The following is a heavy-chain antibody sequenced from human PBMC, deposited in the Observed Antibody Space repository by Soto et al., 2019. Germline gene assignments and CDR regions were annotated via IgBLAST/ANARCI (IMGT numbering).Heavy chain of an antibody. CDR1: GFTFSSYG. CDR2: IWYDGSNK. CDR3: ARDFSGSYLPYYYYGMDV. Sequence: HPGGSLRLSCAASGFTFSSYGMHWVRQAPGKGLEWVAVIWYDGSNKYYADSVKGRFTISRDNSKNTLYLQMNSLRAEDTAVYYCARDFSGSYLPYYYYGMDVWGQGTTVTVSS. J-gene: IGHJ6*02. D-gene: IGHD3-10*01. V-gene: IGHV3-33*01.